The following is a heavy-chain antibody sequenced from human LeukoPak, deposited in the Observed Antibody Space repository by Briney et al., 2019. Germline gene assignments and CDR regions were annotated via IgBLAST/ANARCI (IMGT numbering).Heavy chain of an antibody. Sequence: ASVKVSCKASGYTFTSYGISWVRQAPGQGLEWMGWISAYNGNTNCAQKLQGRVTMTTDTSTSTAYMELRSLRSDDTAAYYCARGTIYYYGSGSYYKRYNWFDPWGQGTLVTVSS. CDR3: ARGTIYYYGSGSYYKRYNWFDP. CDR2: ISAYNGNT. D-gene: IGHD3-10*01. J-gene: IGHJ5*02. CDR1: GYTFTSYG. V-gene: IGHV1-18*04.